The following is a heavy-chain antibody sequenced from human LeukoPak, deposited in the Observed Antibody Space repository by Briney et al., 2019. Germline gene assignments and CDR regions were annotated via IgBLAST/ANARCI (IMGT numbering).Heavy chain of an antibody. CDR2: IRSKANSYAT. CDR3: TSGDYYDSSGYYYVGYFDY. D-gene: IGHD3-22*01. J-gene: IGHJ4*02. Sequence: GGSLGLSCAASGFTFSGSAMHWVRQASGKGLEWVGRIRSKANSYATAYAASVKGRFTISRDDSKNTAYLQMNSLKTEDTAVYYCTSGDYYDSSGYYYVGYFDYWGQGTLVTVSS. CDR1: GFTFSGSA. V-gene: IGHV3-73*01.